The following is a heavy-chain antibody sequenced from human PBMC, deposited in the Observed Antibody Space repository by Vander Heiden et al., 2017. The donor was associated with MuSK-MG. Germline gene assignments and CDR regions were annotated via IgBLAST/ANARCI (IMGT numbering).Heavy chain of an antibody. V-gene: IGHV4-34*01. CDR2: INHSGST. CDR3: AGGMGNGSGSYRPPVDI. CDR1: GGSFSGYY. Sequence: QVQLQQWGAGLLKPSETLSLTCAVYGGSFSGYYWSWIRQPPGKGLEWIGEINHSGSTNYNPSLKSRVTISVDTSKNQFSLKLSSVTAADTAVYYCAGGMGNGSGSYRPPVDIWGQGTMVTVSS. J-gene: IGHJ3*02. D-gene: IGHD3-10*01.